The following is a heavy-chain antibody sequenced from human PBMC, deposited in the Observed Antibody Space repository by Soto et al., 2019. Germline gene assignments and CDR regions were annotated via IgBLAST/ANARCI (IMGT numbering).Heavy chain of an antibody. CDR2: IYPDASDT. CDR3: ARQDCPSTSCYKGSRYFFDY. V-gene: IGHV5-51*01. Sequence: GESLKIACKGSGYSFTTYWIAWVRQMPGKGLEWMGIIYPDASDTRYSPSFQGQVTISVDRSISTAYLQWSSLKASDTAIYYCARQDCPSTSCYKGSRYFFDYWGLGTLVTVS. D-gene: IGHD2-2*02. CDR1: GYSFTTYW. J-gene: IGHJ4*02.